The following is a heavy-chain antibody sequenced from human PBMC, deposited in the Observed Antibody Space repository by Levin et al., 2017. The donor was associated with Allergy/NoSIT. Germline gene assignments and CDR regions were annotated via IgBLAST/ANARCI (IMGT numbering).Heavy chain of an antibody. V-gene: IGHV3-33*01. CDR2: IWYDGSNK. Sequence: GESLKISCAASGFIFNSYGMHWVRQAPGKGLEWVAVIWYDGSNKYYGDSVKGRFTISRDNSKNTLYLQMISLRAEDTAVYYCARGDRNLSGSYLYWGQGTLVTVSS. D-gene: IGHD3-10*01. CDR3: ARGDRNLSGSYLY. J-gene: IGHJ4*02. CDR1: GFIFNSYG.